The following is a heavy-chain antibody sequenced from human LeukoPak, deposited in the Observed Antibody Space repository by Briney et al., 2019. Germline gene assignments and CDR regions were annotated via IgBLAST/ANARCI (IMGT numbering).Heavy chain of an antibody. J-gene: IGHJ4*02. CDR1: GFTFSSYA. Sequence: PGGSLRLSCAASGFTFSSYAMHWVRQAPGKGLEWVAVISYDGSNKYYADSVKGRFTISRDNSKNTLYLQMNSLRAEDTAVDYCARDSSGWYSELILYYFDYWGQGTLVTVSS. CDR2: ISYDGSNK. D-gene: IGHD6-19*01. CDR3: ARDSSGWYSELILYYFDY. V-gene: IGHV3-30*04.